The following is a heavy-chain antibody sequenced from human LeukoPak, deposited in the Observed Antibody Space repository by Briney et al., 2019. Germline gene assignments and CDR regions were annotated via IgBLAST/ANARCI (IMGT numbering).Heavy chain of an antibody. D-gene: IGHD2-15*01. CDR1: GFTFSSYA. CDR3: AKQGSLPWYYYGMDV. CDR2: ISRDGNDK. V-gene: IGHV3-30*18. Sequence: GRSLRLSCAAPGFTFSSYAMHWVRQAPGKGLEWVALISRDGNDKYYSDSVKGRFTISRDNSKNTLFLQMNSLRAEDTAVYYCAKQGSLPWYYYGMDVWGQGTTVTVSS. J-gene: IGHJ6*02.